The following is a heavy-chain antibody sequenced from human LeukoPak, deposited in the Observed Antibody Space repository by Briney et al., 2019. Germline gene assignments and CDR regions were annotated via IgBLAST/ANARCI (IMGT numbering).Heavy chain of an antibody. V-gene: IGHV4-4*07. CDR2: ISTSGST. Sequence: KPSETLSLTCTVSGGSISNYYWNWIRQPGGKGLQWIGHISTSGSTNYSPSLKSRVTMSIDTSKNQFSLNLSSVTAADTAVYYCARGASGSSLSGFDIWGQGTMVTVSS. D-gene: IGHD1-26*01. CDR1: GGSISNYY. CDR3: ARGASGSSLSGFDI. J-gene: IGHJ3*02.